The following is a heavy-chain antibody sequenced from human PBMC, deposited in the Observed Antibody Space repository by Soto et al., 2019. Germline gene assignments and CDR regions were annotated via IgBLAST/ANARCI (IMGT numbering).Heavy chain of an antibody. CDR3: AKGQHCSSTSCYFYYYRMDV. Sequence: GGSLRLSCAASGFIFNTYDMHWVRQAPGKGLEWVAVISYDGSNKYYADSVKGRLTISRDNSKKMLYLQMNSLRPEDTAVYYCAKGQHCSSTSCYFYYYRMDVWGQGTKVTVSS. J-gene: IGHJ6*02. CDR2: ISYDGSNK. D-gene: IGHD2-2*01. V-gene: IGHV3-30*18. CDR1: GFIFNTYD.